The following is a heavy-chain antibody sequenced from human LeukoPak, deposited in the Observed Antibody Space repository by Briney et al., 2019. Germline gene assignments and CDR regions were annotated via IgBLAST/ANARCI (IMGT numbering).Heavy chain of an antibody. CDR3: ARDNSVGDNAWWFDP. CDR1: GYTFTSYG. Sequence: ASVKVSCKASGYTFTSYGISWVRQAPGQGLEWMGLINPTGGSTGYAQKFQGRVTMTRDMSTSTDYMELSSLRSEDTAIYYCARDNSVGDNAWWFDPWGQGTLVTVSP. D-gene: IGHD1-26*01. CDR2: INPTGGST. J-gene: IGHJ5*02. V-gene: IGHV1-46*01.